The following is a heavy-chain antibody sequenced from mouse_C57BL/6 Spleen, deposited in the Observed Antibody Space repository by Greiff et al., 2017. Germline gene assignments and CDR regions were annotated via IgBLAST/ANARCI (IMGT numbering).Heavy chain of an antibody. CDR1: GYTFTSYT. V-gene: IGHV1-4*01. CDR3: AGYDYDEGLAY. D-gene: IGHD2-4*01. J-gene: IGHJ3*01. CDR2: INPSSGYT. Sequence: QVQLQQSGAELARPGASVKMSCKASGYTFTSYTMHWVKQRPGQGLEWIGYINPSSGYTKYNQKFKDKATLTADKSSSTAYMQLSILTSEDSAVYYCAGYDYDEGLAYWGQGTLVTVSA.